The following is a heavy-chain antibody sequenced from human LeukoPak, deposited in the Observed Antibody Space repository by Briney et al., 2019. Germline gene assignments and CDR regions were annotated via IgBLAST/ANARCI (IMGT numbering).Heavy chain of an antibody. CDR3: ARGAYHDY. V-gene: IGHV1-2*02. Sequence: ASVKVSCKASGYTFTIYYMHGGRHAPRQGLEWMGWINPNTGGTSYAQKFQGRVTMTRDTSISTDYMELTSLRSDDTAVYYCARGAYHDYWGQGPLITVSS. CDR2: INPNTGGT. J-gene: IGHJ4*02. CDR1: GYTFTIYY.